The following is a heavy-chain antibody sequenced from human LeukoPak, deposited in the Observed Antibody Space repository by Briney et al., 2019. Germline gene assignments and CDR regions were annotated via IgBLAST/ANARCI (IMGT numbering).Heavy chain of an antibody. CDR3: ARFRGAFDI. V-gene: IGHV1-3*01. Sequence: KFPGRVTITRDTSANTAYLELTSLKSDDTAVYYCARFRGAFDIWGQGTMVTVSS. J-gene: IGHJ3*02.